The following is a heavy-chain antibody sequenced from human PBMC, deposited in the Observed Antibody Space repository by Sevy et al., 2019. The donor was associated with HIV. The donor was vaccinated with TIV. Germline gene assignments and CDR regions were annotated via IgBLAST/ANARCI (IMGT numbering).Heavy chain of an antibody. V-gene: IGHV3-23*01. Sequence: GGSLRLSCAASGFTFSSYAMSWVRQAPGKGLEWVSAISGSGGSTYYADSVKGRFTISRDNSKKTLYLQMNSLRAEDTAVYYCAKWGQVPAAIDYYYYGMDVWGQGTTVTVSS. CDR1: GFTFSSYA. J-gene: IGHJ6*02. CDR3: AKWGQVPAAIDYYYYGMDV. CDR2: ISGSGGST. D-gene: IGHD2-2*01.